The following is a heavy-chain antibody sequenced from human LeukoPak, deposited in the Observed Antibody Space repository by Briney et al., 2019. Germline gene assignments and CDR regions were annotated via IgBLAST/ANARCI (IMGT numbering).Heavy chain of an antibody. CDR1: GGTFSSYA. D-gene: IGHD3-22*01. V-gene: IGHV1-69*13. CDR2: IIPIFGTA. CDR3: ARDLLYDYYDSSGYYYEEKTPFDY. J-gene: IGHJ4*02. Sequence: SVKVSCEASGGTFSSYAISWVRQAPGQGLEWMGGIIPIFGTANYAQKFQGRVTITADESTSTAYMELSSLRSEDTAVYYCARDLLYDYYDSSGYYYEEKTPFDYWGQGTLVTVTS.